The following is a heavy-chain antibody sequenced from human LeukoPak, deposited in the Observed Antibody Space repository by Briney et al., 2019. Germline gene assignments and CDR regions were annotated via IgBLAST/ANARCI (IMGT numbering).Heavy chain of an antibody. CDR2: IYPGDSDT. D-gene: IGHD4-17*01. CDR1: GYSFTSYW. V-gene: IGHV5-51*01. Sequence: GESLKISCKGSGYSFTSYWIGWVRQMPGNGLEWMGIIYPGDSDTRYSPSFQGQVTISADKSISTAYLQWSSLKASDTAMYYCARDPTPGPYGDYFDYWGQGTLVTVSS. J-gene: IGHJ4*02. CDR3: ARDPTPGPYGDYFDY.